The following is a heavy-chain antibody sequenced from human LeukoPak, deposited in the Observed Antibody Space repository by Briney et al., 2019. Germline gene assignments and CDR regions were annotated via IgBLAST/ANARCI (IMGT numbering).Heavy chain of an antibody. CDR1: GGSFSGYY. D-gene: IGHD5-12*01. CDR3: ASFDRRTYSGYDP. J-gene: IGHJ5*02. V-gene: IGHV4-34*01. Sequence: SETLSLTCAVYGGSFSGYYWSWIRQPPGKGLEWIGEINHSGSTNYNPSLKSRVTTSVDTSKNQFSLKLSSVTAADTAVYYCASFDRRTYSGYDPWGQGTLVTVSS. CDR2: INHSGST.